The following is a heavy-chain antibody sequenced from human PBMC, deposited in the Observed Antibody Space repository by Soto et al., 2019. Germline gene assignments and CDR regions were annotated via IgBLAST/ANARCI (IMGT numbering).Heavy chain of an antibody. CDR3: TTDTPRAYGSGGGDY. CDR2: IKSKTDGGTT. Sequence: EVQLVESGGGLVKPGGSLRLSCAASGFTFSNAWMSWVRQAPGKGLEWVGRIKSKTDGGTTDYAAPVKGRFTISRDDSKNTLYLQMNSMKTEDTAVYYCTTDTPRAYGSGGGDYWGQGTLVTVSS. J-gene: IGHJ4*02. D-gene: IGHD3-10*01. CDR1: GFTFSNAW. V-gene: IGHV3-15*01.